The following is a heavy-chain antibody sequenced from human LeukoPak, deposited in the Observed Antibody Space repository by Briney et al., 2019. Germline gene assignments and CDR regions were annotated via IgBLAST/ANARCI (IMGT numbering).Heavy chain of an antibody. D-gene: IGHD3-10*01. CDR1: GFTFDDYA. CDR3: AKDNGYGSGSYLDY. CDR2: ISWNSGSI. V-gene: IGHV3-9*01. Sequence: GGSLRLSCAASGFTFDDYAMHWVRHAPGKGLEWVSGISWNSGSIGYADSVKGRFTISRDNAKNSLYLQMNSLRAEDTALYYCAKDNGYGSGSYLDYWGQGTLVTVSS. J-gene: IGHJ4*02.